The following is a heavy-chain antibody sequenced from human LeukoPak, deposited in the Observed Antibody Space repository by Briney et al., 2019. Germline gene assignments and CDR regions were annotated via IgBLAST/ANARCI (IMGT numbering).Heavy chain of an antibody. CDR3: AKDASGSTNWFDP. CDR1: GFTFSSYG. Sequence: GGSLRLSCAASGFTFSSYGMHWVRQAPGKGLEWVAFIQYDGSNKYYADSVKGRFTISRDNSKNTLYLQMNSLRAEDTAVYYCAKDASGSTNWFDPWGQGTLVTVSS. CDR2: IQYDGSNK. J-gene: IGHJ5*02. D-gene: IGHD3-10*01. V-gene: IGHV3-30*02.